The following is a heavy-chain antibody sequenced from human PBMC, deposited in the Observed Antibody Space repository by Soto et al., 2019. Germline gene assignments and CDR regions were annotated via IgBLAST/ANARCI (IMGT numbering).Heavy chain of an antibody. V-gene: IGHV1-18*01. CDR3: ARTTHEEPTFDY. D-gene: IGHD1-26*01. CDR2: VTGYDGNA. J-gene: IGHJ4*02. Sequence: QVQLVQSGAEVKKPGASVKVSCKASGYTFTNYGISWVRQAPGQGLEWMGWVTGYDGNANYVQRFQGRVTMTTDTSTNTAYMDLRRLSSDDTAVDYCARTTHEEPTFDYWGQGTLVTVSS. CDR1: GYTFTNYG.